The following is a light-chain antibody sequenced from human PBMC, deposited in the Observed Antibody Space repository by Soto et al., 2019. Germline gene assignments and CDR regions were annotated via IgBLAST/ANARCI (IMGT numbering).Light chain of an antibody. Sequence: QSVLTQPASVSGSPGQSITISCTGTSSDVGGYNYVSWYQQHPGKAPKLMIYEVSNRPSGVSNRFSGSKSGNTASLTISGLQAENQADQNCSLYTSTSLNLFGT. CDR2: EVS. V-gene: IGLV2-14*01. CDR1: SSDVGGYNY. CDR3: SLYTSTSLNL. J-gene: IGLJ1*01.